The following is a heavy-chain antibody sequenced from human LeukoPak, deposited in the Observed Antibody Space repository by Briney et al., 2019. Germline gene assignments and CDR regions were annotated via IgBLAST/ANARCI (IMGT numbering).Heavy chain of an antibody. CDR1: GGSFSGYY. Sequence: SETLSLTCAVYGGSFSGYYWSWIRQPPGKGLEWIGEINHSGSTNYNPSLKSRVTISVDTSKNQFSLKLSSVTAADTAVYYCATSIAAATKNWFDPWGQGTLVTVSS. J-gene: IGHJ5*02. CDR2: INHSGST. D-gene: IGHD6-13*01. V-gene: IGHV4-34*01. CDR3: ATSIAAATKNWFDP.